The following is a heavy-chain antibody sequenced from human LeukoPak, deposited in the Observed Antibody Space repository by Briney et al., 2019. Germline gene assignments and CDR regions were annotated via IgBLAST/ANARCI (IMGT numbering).Heavy chain of an antibody. D-gene: IGHD1-26*01. J-gene: IGHJ4*02. CDR2: FDPEIAKT. V-gene: IGHV1-24*01. Sequence: ASVKVSYKVSGYTLTELSMHWVRQAPGKGLEWMGGFDPEIAKTIYAQKFQGRVTMTGDTSTDTAYMELSSLRSEDTAMYYCATVSGLEWELLHQTFDYWGQGTLVTVSS. CDR3: ATVSGLEWELLHQTFDY. CDR1: GYTLTELS.